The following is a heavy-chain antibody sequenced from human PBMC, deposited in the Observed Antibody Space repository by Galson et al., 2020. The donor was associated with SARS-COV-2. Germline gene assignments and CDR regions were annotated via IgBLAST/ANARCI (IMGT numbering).Heavy chain of an antibody. Sequence: SETLSLTCAVYGGSFSNYYWSWIRQPPGKGLEWIGEINHGGISNYNPSLKSRVTISADTSKNQFSLKLTSVTAADTAVYYCAGNFWGGSRISHDWGQGTPVPVPS. CDR3: AGNFWGGSRISHD. CDR2: INHGGIS. J-gene: IGHJ4*02. V-gene: IGHV4-34*01. D-gene: IGHD3-3*01. CDR1: GGSFSNYY.